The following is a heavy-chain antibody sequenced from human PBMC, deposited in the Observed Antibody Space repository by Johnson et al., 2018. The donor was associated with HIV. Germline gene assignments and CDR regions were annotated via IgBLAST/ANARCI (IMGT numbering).Heavy chain of an antibody. V-gene: IGHV3-30-3*01. CDR2: ISYDGSNK. D-gene: IGHD6-19*01. CDR1: GFTFSSYA. CDR3: ARGEQWLVPVSGDAFDI. Sequence: QVTLVESGGGVVQPGRSLRLSCAASGFTFSSYAMHWVRQAPGKGLEWVAVISYDGSNKYYADSVKGRFTISRDNSKNTLYLQMNSLMAEDTAVYYWARGEQWLVPVSGDAFDIWGQGTMVTVSS. J-gene: IGHJ3*02.